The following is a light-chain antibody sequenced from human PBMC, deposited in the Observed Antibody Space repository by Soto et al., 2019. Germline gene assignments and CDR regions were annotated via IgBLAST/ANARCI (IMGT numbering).Light chain of an antibody. J-gene: IGKJ5*01. CDR2: GAS. V-gene: IGKV3D-15*01. CDR1: QFVSSN. CDR3: QQYHNWPPIT. Sequence: EIVITQSPVTLSVSPWEPATVSCRASQFVSSNLAWYQQKPGQAPRLLIYGASTRATGIPARFSGSGSGTEFTLTISNLQSEDFAVYFCQQYHNWPPITFGQGTRLEIK.